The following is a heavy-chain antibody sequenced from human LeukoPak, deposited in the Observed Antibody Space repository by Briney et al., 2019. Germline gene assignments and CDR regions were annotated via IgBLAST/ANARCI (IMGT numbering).Heavy chain of an antibody. CDR3: AREVGALGY. CDR1: GFTFSSYA. J-gene: IGHJ4*02. CDR2: ISYDGSNK. D-gene: IGHD1-26*01. V-gene: IGHV3-30-3*01. Sequence: GGSLRLSCAASGFTFSSYAMHWVRQAPGKGLEWVAVISYDGSNKYYADSVKGRFTISRDNSKNTLYLQMNSLRAEDTAVYYCAREVGALGYWGQGTLVTVSS.